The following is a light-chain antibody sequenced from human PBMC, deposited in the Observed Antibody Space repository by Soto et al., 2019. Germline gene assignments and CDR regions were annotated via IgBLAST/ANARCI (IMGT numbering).Light chain of an antibody. CDR2: DVR. Sequence: QSALTQPRSVSGSPGQSATISCTGTSSDVGDYNYVSWYQQYPGKAPKLVIYDVRKRPSGVPDRFSGSKSGNTASLTISGLQAEDEADYYCCSFAGSYTFWVFGGGTKLTVL. V-gene: IGLV2-11*01. CDR3: CSFAGSYTFWV. J-gene: IGLJ3*02. CDR1: SSDVGDYNY.